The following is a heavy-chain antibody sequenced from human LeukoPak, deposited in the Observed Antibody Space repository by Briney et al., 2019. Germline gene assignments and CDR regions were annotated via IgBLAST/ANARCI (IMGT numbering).Heavy chain of an antibody. CDR2: INHSGST. CDR3: ARVIGYCSGGSCYSFLRGAFDI. Sequence: SETLSLTCAVYGGSFSGYYWSWIRQPPGKGLEWIGEINHSGSTNYNPSLKSRVTISVDTSKNQFSLKLSSVTAADTAVYYCARVIGYCSGGSCYSFLRGAFDIWGQGTTVTVSS. J-gene: IGHJ3*02. V-gene: IGHV4-34*01. CDR1: GGSFSGYY. D-gene: IGHD2-15*01.